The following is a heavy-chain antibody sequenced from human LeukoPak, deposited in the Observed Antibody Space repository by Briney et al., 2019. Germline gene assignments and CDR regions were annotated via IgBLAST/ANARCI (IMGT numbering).Heavy chain of an antibody. CDR2: IYAGNGNT. CDR3: VSADYGDY. V-gene: IGHV1-3*01. CDR1: GYTFTSYA. J-gene: IGHJ4*02. Sequence: ASVKVSCKASGYTFTSYAMHWVRQAPGQRPEWMGWIYAGNGNTKYLQKFQDRVTFTRDTSASTAYMELSSLRSEDTAVYYCVSADYGDYWGQGTLVTVSS.